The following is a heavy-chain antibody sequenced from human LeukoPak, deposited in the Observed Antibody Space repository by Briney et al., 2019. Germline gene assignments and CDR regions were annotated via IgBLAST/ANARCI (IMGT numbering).Heavy chain of an antibody. V-gene: IGHV3-33*01. D-gene: IGHD5-18*01. CDR1: GFTFSSYG. Sequence: GGSLRLSCAASGFTFSSYGMHWVRQAPGKGLEGVAVIWYDGSNKYYADSVKGRFTISRDNSKNTLYLQMNSLRAEDTAVYYCARGSIAGYGYGYNWFDPWGQGTLVTVSS. CDR3: ARGSIAGYGYGYNWFDP. CDR2: IWYDGSNK. J-gene: IGHJ5*02.